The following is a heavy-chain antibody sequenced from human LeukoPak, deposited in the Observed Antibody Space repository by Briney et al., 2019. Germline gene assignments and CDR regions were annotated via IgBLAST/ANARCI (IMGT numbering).Heavy chain of an antibody. V-gene: IGHV4-61*01. D-gene: IGHD5-18*01. CDR2: IYNSGTT. CDR3: ARGARGYSYG. Sequence: KPSETLSLTCNVSGGSVSSGSYYWSWIRQPPGKGLEWIGYIYNSGTTNYSPSLKSRVTTSVDSSKNQFSLKLTSVTAADTAVYYCARGARGYSYGWGQGTLVTVSS. CDR1: GGSVSSGSYY. J-gene: IGHJ4*01.